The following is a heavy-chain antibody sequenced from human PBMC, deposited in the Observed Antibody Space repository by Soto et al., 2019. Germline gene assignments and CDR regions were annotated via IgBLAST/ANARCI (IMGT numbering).Heavy chain of an antibody. V-gene: IGHV4-61*01. CDR1: GGSVSSVKYF. CDR3: ARTVMPVGNLAAFDH. Sequence: SETLSLTCNVSGGSVSSVKYFWSWIRQPPGKGLEWIAYIYNNGNTNYNPSLNSRATTSVDTSKTKCSLKLTSVTAADSAVYFCARTVMPVGNLAAFDHWGQGVLVTVS. J-gene: IGHJ4*02. CDR2: IYNNGNT. D-gene: IGHD6-25*01.